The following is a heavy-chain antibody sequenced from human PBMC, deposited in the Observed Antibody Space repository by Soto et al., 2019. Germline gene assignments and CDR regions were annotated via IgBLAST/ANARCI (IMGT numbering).Heavy chain of an antibody. Sequence: GASVEVSCKASGGTFSSYAISWVRQAPGQGLEWMGGIIPIFGTANYAQKFQGRVTITADESTSTAYMELSSLRSEDTAVYYCARMSDGVWFGDQYWGQGTLVTVSS. CDR2: IIPIFGTA. CDR3: ARMSDGVWFGDQY. J-gene: IGHJ4*02. D-gene: IGHD3-10*01. V-gene: IGHV1-69*13. CDR1: GGTFSSYA.